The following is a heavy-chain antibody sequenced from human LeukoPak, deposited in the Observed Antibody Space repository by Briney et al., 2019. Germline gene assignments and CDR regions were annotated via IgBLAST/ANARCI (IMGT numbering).Heavy chain of an antibody. D-gene: IGHD2-8*02. CDR2: IYHSGST. CDR3: ARRRGQGSGPSYYYFYMDV. Sequence: SETLSLTCTVADGSISPYYWSWIRQPPGKGLEWLGYIYHSGSTTYNPSLKSRVTISLDTSKNQISLNLSSVTAADTAVYFCARRRGQGSGPSYYYFYMDVWGKGTTVTVSS. J-gene: IGHJ6*03. CDR1: DGSISPYY. V-gene: IGHV4-59*01.